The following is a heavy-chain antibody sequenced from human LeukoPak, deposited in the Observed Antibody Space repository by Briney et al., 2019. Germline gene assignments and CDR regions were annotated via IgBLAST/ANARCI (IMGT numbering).Heavy chain of an antibody. Sequence: KASETLSLTCTVSGGSISRYYWSWIRQPPGKGLEWIGYISYSGSTNYNPSLKSRVTISLDTSKNQFSLKLTSVTAADTAVYYCARDRWFGESFYFDYWGQGTLVTVSS. D-gene: IGHD3-10*01. CDR3: ARDRWFGESFYFDY. CDR1: GGSISRYY. V-gene: IGHV4-59*01. J-gene: IGHJ4*02. CDR2: ISYSGST.